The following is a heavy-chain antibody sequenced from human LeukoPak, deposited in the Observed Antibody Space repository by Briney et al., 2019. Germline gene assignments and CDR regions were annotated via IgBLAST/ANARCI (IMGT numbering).Heavy chain of an antibody. CDR3: ARGLNFGNIAARDYYFDY. Sequence: GGPLRLSCAASGFTFSSYGMHWVRQAPGKGLERVAVIWYDGSNKYYADSVKGRFTISRDNSKNTLYLQMNSLRAEDTAVYYCARGLNFGNIAARDYYFDYWGQGTLVTVAS. D-gene: IGHD6-6*01. CDR1: GFTFSSYG. V-gene: IGHV3-33*01. CDR2: IWYDGSNK. J-gene: IGHJ4*02.